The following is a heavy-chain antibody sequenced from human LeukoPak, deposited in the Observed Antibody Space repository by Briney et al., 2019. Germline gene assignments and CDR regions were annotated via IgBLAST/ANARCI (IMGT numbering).Heavy chain of an antibody. CDR3: AKASAPAAMVGWFDP. J-gene: IGHJ5*02. CDR2: ISSSGSTI. V-gene: IGHV3-11*04. CDR1: GFTFSDYY. Sequence: GGSLRLSCAASGFTFSDYYMSWIRQAPGKGLEWVSYISSSGSTIYYADSVKGRFTISRDNAKNSLYLQMNSLIAEDTAVYYCAKASAPAAMVGWFDPWGQGTLVTVSS. D-gene: IGHD2-2*01.